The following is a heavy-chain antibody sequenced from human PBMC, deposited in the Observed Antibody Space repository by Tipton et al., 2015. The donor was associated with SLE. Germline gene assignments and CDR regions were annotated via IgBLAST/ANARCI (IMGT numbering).Heavy chain of an antibody. Sequence: QLVQSGGGLVQPGGSLRLSCTVSGGSISSGGYYWSWIRQHPGKGLEWIGYIYYSGSTYYNPSLKSRVTISVDTSKNQFSLKLSSVTAADTAVYYCAGSGEHYFDYWGQGTLVTVSS. CDR3: AGSGEHYFDY. J-gene: IGHJ4*02. CDR2: IYYSGST. D-gene: IGHD3-3*01. V-gene: IGHV4-31*02. CDR1: GGSISSGGYY.